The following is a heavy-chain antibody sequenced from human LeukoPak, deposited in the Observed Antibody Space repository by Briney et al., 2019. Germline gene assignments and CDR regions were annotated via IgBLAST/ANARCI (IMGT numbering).Heavy chain of an antibody. CDR3: ARLLPLDY. J-gene: IGHJ4*02. CDR1: GGSFSGYY. V-gene: IGHV4-34*01. Sequence: SETLSLTCAVYGGSFSGYYWSWIRQPPGKGLEWIGEINHSGSTNYNPSLKSRVTISVDTSKNQFSLKLSSVTAADTAVYYCARLLPLDYWGQGTLVTVSS. CDR2: INHSGST. D-gene: IGHD2-15*01.